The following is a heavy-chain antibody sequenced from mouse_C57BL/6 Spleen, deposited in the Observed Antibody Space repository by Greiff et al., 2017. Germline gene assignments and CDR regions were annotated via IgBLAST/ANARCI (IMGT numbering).Heavy chain of an antibody. J-gene: IGHJ1*03. CDR1: GYAFSSSW. V-gene: IGHV1-82*01. CDR3: ARWGYYDGSSWYFGV. D-gene: IGHD1-1*01. Sequence: QVQLKQSGPELVKPGASVKISCKASGYAFSSSWMNWVKQRPGQGLEWIGRSYPGDGDTNYNGKFKGKATLTADKSSSTAYIQLSSLTSEDSAVYVCARWGYYDGSSWYFGVWGTGTTVTVSS. CDR2: SYPGDGDT.